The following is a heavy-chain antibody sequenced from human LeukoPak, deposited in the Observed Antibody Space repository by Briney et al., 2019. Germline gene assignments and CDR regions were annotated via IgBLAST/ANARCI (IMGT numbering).Heavy chain of an antibody. CDR1: GGSISSGDYY. J-gene: IGHJ6*02. CDR2: IYYSGST. Sequence: KASETLSLTCTVSGGSISSGDYYWSWIRQPPGKGLEWFGYIYYSGSTYYNPSLKSRLTISVDTSKNQFSLRLTSVTAADTAVYYCARGSGKPYGMDVWGQGTTVTVSS. CDR3: ARGSGKPYGMDV. V-gene: IGHV4-30-4*01. D-gene: IGHD1-26*01.